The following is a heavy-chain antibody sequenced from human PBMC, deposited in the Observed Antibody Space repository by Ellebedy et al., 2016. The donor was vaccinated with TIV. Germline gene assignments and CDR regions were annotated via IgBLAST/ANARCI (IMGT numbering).Heavy chain of an antibody. CDR2: IYYSGST. V-gene: IGHV4-59*13. J-gene: IGHJ6*02. Sequence: SETLSLTXAVYGGSFSGYYWSWIRQPPGKGLEWIGYIYYSGSTNYNPSLKSRVTISVDTSKNQFSLKLSSVTAADTAVYYCARDKGRSTSLLNYYYYGMDVWGQGTTVTVSS. D-gene: IGHD2-2*01. CDR3: ARDKGRSTSLLNYYYYGMDV. CDR1: GGSFSGYY.